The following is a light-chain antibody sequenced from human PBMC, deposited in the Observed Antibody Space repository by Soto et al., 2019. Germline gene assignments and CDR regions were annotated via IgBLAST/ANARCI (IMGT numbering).Light chain of an antibody. V-gene: IGKV1-39*01. CDR3: QHYNSYSEA. CDR2: AAS. CDR1: QSIRSY. J-gene: IGKJ1*01. Sequence: DIQMTQSPSSLSASVGDRITITCRTSQSIRSYLNWFHQKPGKAPKLLIFAASSLQGGVPSRFSGSGSGTDFTLTISSLQPEDFATYYCQHYNSYSEAFGQGTKVELK.